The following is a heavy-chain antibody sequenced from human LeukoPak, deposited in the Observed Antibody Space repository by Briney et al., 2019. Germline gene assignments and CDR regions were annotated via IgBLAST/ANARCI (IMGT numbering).Heavy chain of an antibody. Sequence: ASVTVSFKASGYTCTGFYMHWLRQAPGRGLEWLGCINPESGVTHYAQNFQGRVTMTRATSINTAYMELRSLTSDDTAVYYCTRTHLAADGARPIDYWGQGTLVTVSS. J-gene: IGHJ4*02. V-gene: IGHV1-2*02. CDR1: GYTCTGFY. CDR2: INPESGVT. D-gene: IGHD6-13*01. CDR3: TRTHLAADGARPIDY.